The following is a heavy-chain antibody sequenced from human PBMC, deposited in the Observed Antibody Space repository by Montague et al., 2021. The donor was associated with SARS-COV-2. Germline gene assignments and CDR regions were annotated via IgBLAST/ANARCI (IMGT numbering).Heavy chain of an antibody. Sequence: SLRLSCAASGFTFEDYAMHWVRQTPGKGLEWVSGISWNSGRLDYGAYVKGRFIICRANAKTSQYLQMNSLRAEDTALYYCAKGYFHSGYDRSWDNGFDVWGHGSPVTVSS. V-gene: IGHV3-9*01. CDR3: AKGYFHSGYDRSWDNGFDV. CDR2: ISWNSGRL. CDR1: GFTFEDYA. D-gene: IGHD5-12*01. J-gene: IGHJ6*02.